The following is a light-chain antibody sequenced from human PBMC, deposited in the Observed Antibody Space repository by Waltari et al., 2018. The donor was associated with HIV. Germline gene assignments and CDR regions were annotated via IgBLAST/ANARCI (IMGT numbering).Light chain of an antibody. CDR1: SSDVGAYNY. V-gene: IGLV2-14*01. J-gene: IGLJ1*01. CDR2: EVT. Sequence: QSALTQPASVSGSPGQSITISCTGTSSDVGAYNYVSWYQQHPGKAPKLIIYEVTYRPSGVFNRFSGSKSGNTASLTISGLRAEDEADYFCCSYTRSSTYVFGTGTKVTVL. CDR3: CSYTRSSTYV.